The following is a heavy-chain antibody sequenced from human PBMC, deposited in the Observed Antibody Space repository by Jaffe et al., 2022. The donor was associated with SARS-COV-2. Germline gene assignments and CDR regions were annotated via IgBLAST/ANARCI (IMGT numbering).Heavy chain of an antibody. CDR3: ARDLGYQLILMWSFDI. CDR2: IRYDGSNK. D-gene: IGHD2-2*01. CDR1: GFTFSSYG. V-gene: IGHV3-33*01. J-gene: IGHJ3*02. Sequence: QVQLVESGGGVVQPGTSLILSCAASGFTFSSYGMHWLRQAPGKGLEWVAVIRYDGSNKYYADSVKGRFAISRDDSKNTLYLQMSSLRAEDTAVYYCARDLGYQLILMWSFDIWGHGTMVTVSS.